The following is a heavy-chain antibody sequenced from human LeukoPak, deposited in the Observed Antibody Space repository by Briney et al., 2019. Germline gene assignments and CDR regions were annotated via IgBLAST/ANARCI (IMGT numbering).Heavy chain of an antibody. J-gene: IGHJ4*02. CDR3: ARGNIYYDYVWGSYRLYFDY. Sequence: SETLSLTCAVYGGSFSGYYWSWIRQPPGKGLEWLGEITHSGSTNYNPSLKSRVTISVDTSKNQFCLKLSSVTAADTAVYYCARGNIYYDYVWGSYRLYFDYWGQGTLVTVSS. CDR2: ITHSGST. D-gene: IGHD3-16*02. CDR1: GGSFSGYY. V-gene: IGHV4-34*01.